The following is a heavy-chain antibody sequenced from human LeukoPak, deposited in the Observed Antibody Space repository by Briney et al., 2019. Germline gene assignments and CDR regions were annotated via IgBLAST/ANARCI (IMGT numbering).Heavy chain of an antibody. D-gene: IGHD3-10*01. Sequence: PSETLSLTCTVSGGSISSSSYYWGWIRQPPGKGLEWIGSIYYSGSTYYNPSLKSRVTISVDTSKNQFSLKLSSVTAADTAVYYCARRSMVRGILYWGQGTLVTVSS. CDR3: ARRSMVRGILY. V-gene: IGHV4-39*07. J-gene: IGHJ4*02. CDR2: IYYSGST. CDR1: GGSISSSSYY.